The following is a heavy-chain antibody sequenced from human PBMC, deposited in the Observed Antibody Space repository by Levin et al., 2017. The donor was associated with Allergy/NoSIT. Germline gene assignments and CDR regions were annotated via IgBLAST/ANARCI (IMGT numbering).Heavy chain of an antibody. CDR3: AREVGNYDFWSGYDAFDI. CDR2: TRNKANSYTT. J-gene: IGHJ3*02. CDR1: EFTFNDHY. V-gene: IGHV3-72*01. D-gene: IGHD3-3*01. Sequence: PGGSLRLSCAASEFTFNDHYMDWVRQAPGKGLEWVGRTRNKANSYTTEYAASVKGRFTISRDDSKNLLYLQLNSLKTEDTAVYYCAREVGNYDFWSGYDAFDIWGQGTMVTVSS.